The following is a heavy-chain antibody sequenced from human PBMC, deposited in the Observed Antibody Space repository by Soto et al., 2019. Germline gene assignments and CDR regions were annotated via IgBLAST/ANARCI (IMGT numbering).Heavy chain of an antibody. Sequence: GGSLRLSCAASGFTFSSYSMNWVRQAPGKGLEWVSSISSSSSYIYYADSVKGRFTISRDNAKNSLYLQMNSLRAEDTAVYYCARDGNHDAFDIWGQGTMVTVSS. V-gene: IGHV3-21*01. J-gene: IGHJ3*02. CDR2: ISSSSSYI. D-gene: IGHD2-15*01. CDR3: ARDGNHDAFDI. CDR1: GFTFSSYS.